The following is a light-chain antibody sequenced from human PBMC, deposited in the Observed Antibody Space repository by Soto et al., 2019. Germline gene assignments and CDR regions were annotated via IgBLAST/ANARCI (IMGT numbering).Light chain of an antibody. CDR1: RSVSSN. CDR3: QQYNDSPT. V-gene: IGKV3D-15*01. J-gene: IGKJ1*01. CDR2: GAS. Sequence: EIVMTQSPATLSVSPGERATLSCRASRSVSSNLAWYQQKPGQAPCLLIYGASTRATGIPARFSGSGSGTEFTLTISSLQSEDFAVYYCQQYNDSPTFGQGTRWIS.